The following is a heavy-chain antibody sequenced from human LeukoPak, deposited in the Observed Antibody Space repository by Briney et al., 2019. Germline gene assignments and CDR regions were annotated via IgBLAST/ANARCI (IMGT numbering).Heavy chain of an antibody. D-gene: IGHD3-22*01. CDR1: GLTFYDYA. CDR2: ISWNSGNI. Sequence: GGSLRLSCVASGLTFYDYAMHWARHAPGKGLEWVSGISWNSGNIGYAHSVKGRFTISRENAKNSLYLQLNSLRAEDTALYYCRKDFSSSGYYYSDYWGQGTLVTVSS. CDR3: RKDFSSSGYYYSDY. V-gene: IGHV3-9*01. J-gene: IGHJ4*02.